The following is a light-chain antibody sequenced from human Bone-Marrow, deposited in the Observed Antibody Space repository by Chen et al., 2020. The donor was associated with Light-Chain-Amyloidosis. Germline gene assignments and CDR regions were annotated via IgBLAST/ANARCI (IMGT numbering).Light chain of an antibody. CDR3: QVRDDSSDHWV. Sequence: SYVLTQPPSVSVSPGHAARITSGENNLGYKSVHWYQHKPGQAPVLVINDDDERPSGIPERFSGSKSGNTATLTISRVEAGDEADYYCQVRDDSSDHWVFGGGTKLTVL. CDR2: DDD. J-gene: IGLJ3*02. CDR1: NLGYKS. V-gene: IGLV3-21*02.